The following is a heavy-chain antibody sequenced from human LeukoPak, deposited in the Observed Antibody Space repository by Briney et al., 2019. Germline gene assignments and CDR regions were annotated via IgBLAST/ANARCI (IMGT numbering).Heavy chain of an antibody. V-gene: IGHV1-46*01. J-gene: IGHJ1*01. CDR2: INPSGGST. CDR3: ARPSSGWYVQYFQH. D-gene: IGHD6-19*01. Sequence: ASVKVSCKASGYTFTTYYMHWVRQAPGQGLEWMGIINPSGGSTSYAQKFQGRVTITRDTSTSTVYMEVSSLRSEDTAVYYCARPSSGWYVQYFQHWGQGTLVTVSS. CDR1: GYTFTTYY.